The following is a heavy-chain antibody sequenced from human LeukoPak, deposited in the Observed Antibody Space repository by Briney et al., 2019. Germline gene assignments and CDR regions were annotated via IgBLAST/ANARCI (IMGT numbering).Heavy chain of an antibody. CDR1: GGSLSSYY. V-gene: IGHV4-59*01. CDR3: ARGYRYYFDY. Sequence: SEPLSLPCTVSGGSLSSYYWSWIRQPPGKGLPWIGYIYYSGSTNYNPSLKSRVTISVDTSKNQFSLKLSSVTAADTAVYYCARGYRYYFDYWGQGTLVTVSS. D-gene: IGHD2-2*02. J-gene: IGHJ4*02. CDR2: IYYSGST.